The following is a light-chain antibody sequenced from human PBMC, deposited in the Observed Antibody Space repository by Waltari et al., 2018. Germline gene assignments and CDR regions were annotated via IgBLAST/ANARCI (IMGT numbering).Light chain of an antibody. CDR1: SSNIGAGYD. J-gene: IGLJ2*01. CDR3: QSYDRSLSDSSASVV. Sequence: QSVLTQPPSVSGAPGQRVTISCTGGSSNIGAGYDVHWYQQLPGSAPQLLIFCDTKRPSGVPDRCSGTKSATSASLVITGLQAEDEADYYCQSYDRSLSDSSASVVFGGGTRVTVL. V-gene: IGLV1-40*01. CDR2: CDT.